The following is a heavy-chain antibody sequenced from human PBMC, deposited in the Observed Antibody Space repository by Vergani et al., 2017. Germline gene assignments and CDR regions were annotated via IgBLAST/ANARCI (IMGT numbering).Heavy chain of an antibody. Sequence: EVQLVESGGGLVQPGRSLRLSCAASGFTFDDYAMHWVRQAPGKGLEWVSGISWNSGSIGYADSVKGRFTISRDNAKNTLYLQMNSLRAEDTAVYYCARSLGYCSGGSCYWSDYWGQGTLVTVSS. CDR3: ARSLGYCSGGSCYWSDY. J-gene: IGHJ4*02. V-gene: IGHV3-9*01. CDR2: ISWNSGSI. CDR1: GFTFDDYA. D-gene: IGHD2-15*01.